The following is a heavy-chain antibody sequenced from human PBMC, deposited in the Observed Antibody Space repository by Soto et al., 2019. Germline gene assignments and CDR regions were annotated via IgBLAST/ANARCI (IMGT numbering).Heavy chain of an antibody. CDR3: ARVASSGYDYSLDY. CDR2: MNPNSGNT. Sequence: ASVKVSCKASGYTFTSYDINWVRQATGQGLEWMGWMNPNSGNTGYAQKFQGRVTMTRNTSISTAYMELSSLRSEDTAVYYCARVASSGYDYSLDYWGQGTLVTVSS. D-gene: IGHD5-12*01. CDR1: GYTFTSYD. J-gene: IGHJ4*02. V-gene: IGHV1-8*01.